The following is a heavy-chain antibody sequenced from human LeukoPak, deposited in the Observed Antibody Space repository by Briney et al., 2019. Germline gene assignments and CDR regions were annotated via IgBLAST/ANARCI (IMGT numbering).Heavy chain of an antibody. V-gene: IGHV1-2*02. J-gene: IGHJ4*02. CDR1: GYTFTGYY. Sequence: ASVKVSCKASGYTFTGYYMHWVRQAPGQGLEWVGWINPNNGGTSYAQKFQGRVTMTRDTSIATAYMELPTLTFDDTAVYYCARESSSPVPNFDYWGQGTLVTVSS. CDR2: INPNNGGT. CDR3: ARESSSPVPNFDY. D-gene: IGHD6-13*01.